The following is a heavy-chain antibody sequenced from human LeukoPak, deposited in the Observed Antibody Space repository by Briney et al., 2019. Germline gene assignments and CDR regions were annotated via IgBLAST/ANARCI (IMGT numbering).Heavy chain of an antibody. D-gene: IGHD5-12*01. Sequence: PGGSLRLSCAASGFTFSSYAIHWVRQAPGKGLEWVAVISYDGSSKYYANSVKGRFTISRDNSKNTLSLHMNSLRAEDTAVYYCARDRSWRGQEDYWGQGTLVTVSS. V-gene: IGHV3-30-3*01. CDR1: GFTFSSYA. CDR2: ISYDGSSK. J-gene: IGHJ4*02. CDR3: ARDRSWRGQEDY.